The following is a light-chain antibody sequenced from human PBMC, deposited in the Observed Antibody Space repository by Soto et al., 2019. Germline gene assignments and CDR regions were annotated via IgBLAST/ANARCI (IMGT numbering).Light chain of an antibody. J-gene: IGLJ2*01. Sequence: QSVLTQPPSASGTPGQRVTISCSGSSSNIGSNTVNWYQQLPGTAPKLLIYSNNQRPSGVPDRFSGSKSGTSASLAISGPQSEDGADYYCAAWDDSLNGPVFGGGTKLTVL. CDR1: SSNIGSNT. CDR2: SNN. CDR3: AAWDDSLNGPV. V-gene: IGLV1-44*01.